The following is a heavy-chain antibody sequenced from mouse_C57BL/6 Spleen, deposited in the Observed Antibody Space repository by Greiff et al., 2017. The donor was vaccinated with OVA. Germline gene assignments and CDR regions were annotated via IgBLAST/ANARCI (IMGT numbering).Heavy chain of an antibody. V-gene: IGHV2-2*01. CDR2: IWSGGST. CDR3: ARVMITTAMDD. CDR1: GFSLTSYG. D-gene: IGHD2-4*01. J-gene: IGHJ4*01. Sequence: QVQLKESGPGLVQPSQSLSITCTVSGFSLTSYGVHWVRQSPGKGLEWLGVIWSGGSTDYNAAFISRLSISKDNSQCKVCFKMNSLKADDTAIYYCARVMITTAMDDWGQGTSVTVSS.